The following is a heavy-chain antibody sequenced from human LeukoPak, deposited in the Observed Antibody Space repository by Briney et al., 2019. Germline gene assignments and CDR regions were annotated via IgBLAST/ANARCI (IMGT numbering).Heavy chain of an antibody. CDR3: ARVRGYYDSSGYDY. CDR2: IYYSGST. Sequence: SETLSLTCTVSGASISSYYWSWIRQPPGKGLEWLGYIYYSGSTNYNPALKSRVTISEDTSKNQISLKLSSVTAADTAVYYCARVRGYYDSSGYDYWGQGTLVTVSS. CDR1: GASISSYY. J-gene: IGHJ4*02. D-gene: IGHD3-22*01. V-gene: IGHV4-59*01.